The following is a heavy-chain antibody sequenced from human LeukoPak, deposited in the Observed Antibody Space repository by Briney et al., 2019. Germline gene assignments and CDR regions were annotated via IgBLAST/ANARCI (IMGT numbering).Heavy chain of an antibody. D-gene: IGHD3-22*01. CDR1: GFTFDDYA. CDR3: AKDYDSSGSYFDY. V-gene: IGHV3-9*01. J-gene: IGHJ4*02. Sequence: GRSLRLSCAASGFTFDDYAMHWVRQAPGKGLEWVSGISWNSGSIGYADSVKGRFTISRDNAKNSLYLQMNSLRAEDTALYYCAKDYDSSGSYFDYWGQGTLVTVSS. CDR2: ISWNSGSI.